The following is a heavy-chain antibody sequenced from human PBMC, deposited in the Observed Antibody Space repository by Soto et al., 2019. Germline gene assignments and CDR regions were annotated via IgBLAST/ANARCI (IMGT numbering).Heavy chain of an antibody. J-gene: IGHJ4*02. V-gene: IGHV3-7*04. Sequence: GGSLRLSCAASGFTFSSYWMSWVRQAPGKGLEWVANIKQDGTEKYYVDSVKGRFTISRDNAKNSLYLQMNSLRAEDTAVYYCARDGMVRGVVKYYFDYWGQGTLVTVSS. CDR3: ARDGMVRGVVKYYFDY. CDR2: IKQDGTEK. CDR1: GFTFSSYW. D-gene: IGHD3-10*01.